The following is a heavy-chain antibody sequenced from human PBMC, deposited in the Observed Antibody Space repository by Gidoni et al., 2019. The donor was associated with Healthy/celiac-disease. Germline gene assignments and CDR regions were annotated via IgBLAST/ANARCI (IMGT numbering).Heavy chain of an antibody. J-gene: IGHJ3*02. D-gene: IGHD3-16*01. CDR3: ASEPLGAFDI. CDR2: ISSSSSTI. CDR1: GFTFSSYS. Sequence: EVQLVESGGGLVQPGGSLSRSCASSGFTFSSYSMNWVRQAPGKGLEWVSYISSSSSTIYYADSVKGRFTISRDNAKNSLYLQMNSLRAEDTAVYYCASEPLGAFDIWGQGTMVTVSS. V-gene: IGHV3-48*01.